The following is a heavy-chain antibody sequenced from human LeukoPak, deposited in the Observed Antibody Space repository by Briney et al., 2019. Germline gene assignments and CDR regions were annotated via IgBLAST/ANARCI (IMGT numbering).Heavy chain of an antibody. J-gene: IGHJ3*02. CDR3: ARDCGSDCSQAFDI. D-gene: IGHD2-21*02. CDR2: IKQDGTQK. Sequence: GGSLRLSCAASGFTFSNYWMSWVRQAPGKGLEWVADIKQDGTQKYYVDSVEGRFTISRDNAKNSLYLQMNSLRVVDTAVYYCARDCGSDCSQAFDIWGQGTMVTVSS. V-gene: IGHV3-7*05. CDR1: GFTFSNYW.